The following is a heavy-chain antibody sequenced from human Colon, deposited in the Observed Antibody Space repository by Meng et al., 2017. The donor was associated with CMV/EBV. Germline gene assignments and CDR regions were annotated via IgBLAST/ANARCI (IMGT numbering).Heavy chain of an antibody. CDR2: ISYDGSKK. CDR1: GFTFRSHA. J-gene: IGHJ4*02. CDR3: ARDKGTGAFDY. Sequence: LSCEASGFTFRSHAMHWVRKAPGKGLEWVAFISYDGSKKKYADSVTGRFTISRDTPKDTLYLEVNSLKTDDTAIYYCARDKGTGAFDYWGQGSLVTVSS. V-gene: IGHV3-30*04. D-gene: IGHD3/OR15-3a*01.